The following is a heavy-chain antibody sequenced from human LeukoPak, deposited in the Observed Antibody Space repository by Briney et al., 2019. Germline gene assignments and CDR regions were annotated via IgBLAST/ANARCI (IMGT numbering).Heavy chain of an antibody. CDR3: ARGRVDCSSTSCPSDY. J-gene: IGHJ4*02. D-gene: IGHD2-2*01. CDR1: GFTFSSYG. V-gene: IGHV3-30*02. Sequence: PGGSLRLSCAASGFTFSSYGMHWVRQAPGKGLEWVAFIRYDGSNKYYADSVKGRFTISRDNAKNSLYLQMNSLRAEDTAVYYCARGRVDCSSTSCPSDYWGQGTLVTVSS. CDR2: IRYDGSNK.